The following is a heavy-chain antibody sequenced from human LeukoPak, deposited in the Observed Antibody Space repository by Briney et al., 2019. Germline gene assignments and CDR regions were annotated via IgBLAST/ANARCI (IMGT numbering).Heavy chain of an antibody. CDR2: ISGSGGST. J-gene: IGHJ4*02. D-gene: IGHD5-18*01. Sequence: PGGSLRLSWAASGFTFSSYAMSWVRQAPAKGLEWVSAISGSGGSTYYADSVKGRFTISRDNSKNTLYLQMNSLRAEDTAVYYCAKGQSRYSYGYYFDYWGQGTLVTVSS. CDR1: GFTFSSYA. CDR3: AKGQSRYSYGYYFDY. V-gene: IGHV3-23*01.